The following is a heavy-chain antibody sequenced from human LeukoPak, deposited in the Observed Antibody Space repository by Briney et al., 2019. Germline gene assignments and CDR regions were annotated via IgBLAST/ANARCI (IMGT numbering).Heavy chain of an antibody. D-gene: IGHD6-19*01. V-gene: IGHV4-4*07. CDR1: GGSISSYY. Sequence: SETLSLTCTVSGGSISSYYWSWIRQPAGKGLEWIGRFYTSGSTNYNPSLKSRVTMSVDTSKNQFSLKLSSVTAADTAVYYCASISIAVAGPWFDPWGQGTLVTVSS. CDR2: FYTSGST. CDR3: ASISIAVAGPWFDP. J-gene: IGHJ5*02.